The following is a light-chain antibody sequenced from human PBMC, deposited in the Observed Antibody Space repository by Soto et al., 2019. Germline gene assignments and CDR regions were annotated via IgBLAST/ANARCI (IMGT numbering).Light chain of an antibody. V-gene: IGKV1-39*01. CDR3: QQNYSPPPTT. CDR1: QTIANY. J-gene: IGKJ5*01. Sequence: DIQMTQSPSSLSASVGERVTITCRASQTIANYLNWYQQKPGKAPKLLIYAASSLQSGVPSRFSGSGFGTDFSLTISSLQTEDFATYYCQQNYSPPPTTFGQGTRLEIK. CDR2: AAS.